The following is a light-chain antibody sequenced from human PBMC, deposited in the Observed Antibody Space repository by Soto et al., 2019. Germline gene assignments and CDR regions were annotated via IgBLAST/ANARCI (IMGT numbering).Light chain of an antibody. CDR3: SSYTSISSYV. Sequence: QSALTQPASVSGSPGQSITISCTGTSSDVGTYNSVSWYQQYPGKAPKLMIHDVSNRPSGVSNRFSGSKSGNTASLTISGLQAEDEAEYYCSSYTSISSYVFGSGTKVTVL. V-gene: IGLV2-14*01. CDR1: SSDVGTYNS. J-gene: IGLJ1*01. CDR2: DVS.